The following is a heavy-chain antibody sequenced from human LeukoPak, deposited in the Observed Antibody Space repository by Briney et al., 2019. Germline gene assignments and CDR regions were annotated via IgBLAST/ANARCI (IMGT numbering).Heavy chain of an antibody. CDR2: INPNSGGT. CDR1: GYTFTGYY. V-gene: IGHV1-2*02. CDR3: ARAWNSGSYGRDALDI. Sequence: GASVKVSCKASGYTFTGYYMHWVRQAPGQGLEWMGWINPNSGGTNYAQKFQGRVTMTRDTSISTAYMELSRLRSDDTAVYYCARAWNSGSYGRDALDIWGQGTMVTVSS. D-gene: IGHD1-26*01. J-gene: IGHJ3*02.